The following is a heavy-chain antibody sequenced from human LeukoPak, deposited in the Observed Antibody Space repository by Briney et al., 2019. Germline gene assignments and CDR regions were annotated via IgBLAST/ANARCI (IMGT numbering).Heavy chain of an antibody. J-gene: IGHJ3*02. CDR3: ARGLVLATDDAFDI. Sequence: SETLFLTCSVSGASIRSYFWSWIRQSPGKGLEWIGYVYDNDISNFNPSLESRVTILVDRSKSQFSLKLRSVTAADTAVYYCARGLVLATDDAFDIWGPGTMVTVSS. V-gene: IGHV4-59*01. CDR2: VYDNDIS. CDR1: GASIRSYF. D-gene: IGHD5-12*01.